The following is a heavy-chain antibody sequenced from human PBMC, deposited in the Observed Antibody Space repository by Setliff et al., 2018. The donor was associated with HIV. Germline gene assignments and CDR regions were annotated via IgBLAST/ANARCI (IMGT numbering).Heavy chain of an antibody. CDR1: GGSISSGTSY. Sequence: PSETLSLTCTVSGGSISSGTSYWSWIRQPAGKGLEWIGRIYTSGSTNYNPSLKSRVSISVDTSKNRFSLKLSPVTAADTAVYYCARETYDYVWATYRYRPRHFDYWGQGTLVTVSS. V-gene: IGHV4-61*02. CDR3: ARETYDYVWATYRYRPRHFDY. J-gene: IGHJ4*02. CDR2: IYTSGST. D-gene: IGHD3-16*02.